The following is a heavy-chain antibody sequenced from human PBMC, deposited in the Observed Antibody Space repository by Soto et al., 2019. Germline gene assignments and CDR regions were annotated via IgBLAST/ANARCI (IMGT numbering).Heavy chain of an antibody. CDR2: IWYDGSNK. Sequence: PGGSLRLSCAASGFTFSSYGMHWVRQAPGKGLEWVAVIWYDGSNKYYADSVKGRFTISRDNSKNTLYLQMNSLRAEDTAVYYCARGEIYCTGGRCYSGNCFDTWGQGTLVTVSS. CDR1: GFTFSSYG. J-gene: IGHJ5*02. D-gene: IGHD2-15*01. V-gene: IGHV3-33*01. CDR3: ARGEIYCTGGRCYSGNCFDT.